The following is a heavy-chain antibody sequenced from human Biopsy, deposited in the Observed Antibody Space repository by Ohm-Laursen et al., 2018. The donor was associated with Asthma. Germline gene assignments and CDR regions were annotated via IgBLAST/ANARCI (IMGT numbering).Heavy chain of an antibody. CDR2: FNPGNGNA. D-gene: IGHD5-12*01. CDR3: ARSAETYSGFDSNYYGMDV. Sequence: GASVKISCNASGYNFISFAIHWVRQAPGQRPEWMGWFNPGNGNAKVSEKFQGRVSITRDTSATTAYLEVSSLTSEDTAVYYCARSAETYSGFDSNYYGMDVWGQGTRVTVSS. J-gene: IGHJ6*02. V-gene: IGHV1-3*01. CDR1: GYNFISFA.